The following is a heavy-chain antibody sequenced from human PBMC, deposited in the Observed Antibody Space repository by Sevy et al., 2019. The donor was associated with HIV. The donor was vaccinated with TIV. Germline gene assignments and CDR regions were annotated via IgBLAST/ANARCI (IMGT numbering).Heavy chain of an antibody. D-gene: IGHD2-8*01. CDR1: GFTFRKYS. V-gene: IGHV3-23*01. Sequence: GGSLRLSCAASGFTFRKYSMSWVRQPPGKGLEWVSTLSFGCGEINYADSVKGRFTISRDNSKSSVYLQMNNLRPKDTAVYYCAREGCTKPHDYWGQGTLVTVSS. CDR3: AREGCTKPHDY. CDR2: LSFGCGEI. J-gene: IGHJ4*02.